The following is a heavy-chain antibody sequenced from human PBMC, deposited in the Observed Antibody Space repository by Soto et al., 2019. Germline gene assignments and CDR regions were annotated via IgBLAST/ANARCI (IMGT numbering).Heavy chain of an antibody. CDR3: ARDSYYYDSSGYYAAYYYYYGMDV. D-gene: IGHD3-22*01. CDR2: ISYDGSNK. V-gene: IGHV3-30-3*01. Sequence: GGSLRLSCAASGFTFSSYAMHWVRQAPGKGLEWVAVISYDGSNKYYADSVKGRFTISRDNSKNTLYLQMNSLRAEDTAVYYWARDSYYYDSSGYYAAYYYYYGMDVWGQGTTVTVSS. CDR1: GFTFSSYA. J-gene: IGHJ6*02.